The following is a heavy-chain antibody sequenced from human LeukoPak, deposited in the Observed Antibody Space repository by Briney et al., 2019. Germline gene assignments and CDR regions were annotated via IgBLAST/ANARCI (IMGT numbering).Heavy chain of an antibody. D-gene: IGHD6-6*01. CDR2: ISAYNGNT. CDR1: GYPFTSYG. J-gene: IGHJ5*02. CDR3: ARAIQYSSSKPWFDP. V-gene: IGHV1-18*01. Sequence: ASVKVSFKASGYPFTSYGISWVRPAPGQGLEWMGWISAYNGNTNYAQKLQDRVTMTTDTSTTTAYMELRSLRSDDTAVYYCARAIQYSSSKPWFDPWGQGTLVTVSS.